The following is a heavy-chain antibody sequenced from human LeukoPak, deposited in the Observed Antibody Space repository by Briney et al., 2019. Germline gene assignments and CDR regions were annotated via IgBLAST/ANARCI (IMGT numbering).Heavy chain of an antibody. CDR2: IRYDGTNK. D-gene: IGHD4-17*01. CDR3: AKDRDYGDYPSAYYYYMDV. J-gene: IGHJ6*03. CDR1: GFTFSTYG. Sequence: GGSLRLSCAASGFTFSTYGIHWVRQAPGKGLEWVAFIRYDGTNKWYADSVKGRFTISRDNSKNMLYQQMNSLRAEDTAVYHCAKDRDYGDYPSAYYYYMDVWGKGTTVTVSS. V-gene: IGHV3-30*02.